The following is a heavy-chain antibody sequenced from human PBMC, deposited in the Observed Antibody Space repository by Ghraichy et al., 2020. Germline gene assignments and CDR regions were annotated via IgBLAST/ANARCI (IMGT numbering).Heavy chain of an antibody. V-gene: IGHV1-58*02. Sequence: SVKVSCKASGFTFTSSAMQWVRHARGQRLEWIGWIVVGSGNTNYAQKFQERVTITRDMSTSTAYMELSSLRSEDTAVYYCAADPGGLYSSYYYYYGMDVWGQGTTVTVSS. D-gene: IGHD4-11*01. CDR1: GFTFTSSA. J-gene: IGHJ6*02. CDR3: AADPGGLYSSYYYYYGMDV. CDR2: IVVGSGNT.